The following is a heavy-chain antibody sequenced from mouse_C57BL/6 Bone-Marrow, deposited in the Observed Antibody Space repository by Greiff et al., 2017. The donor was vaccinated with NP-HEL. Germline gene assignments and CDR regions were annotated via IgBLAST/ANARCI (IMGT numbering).Heavy chain of an antibody. CDR1: GYTFTSYW. V-gene: IGHV1-55*01. D-gene: IGHD2-1*01. J-gene: IGHJ3*01. Sequence: VQLQQPGAELVKPGASVKMSCKASGYTFTSYWITWVKQRPGQGLEWIGDIYPGSGSTNYNEKFKSKATLTVDTSSSTAFMQLSSLSSEYSAVYYCARGGWYPAWFAYWGQGTLVTVSA. CDR2: IYPGSGST. CDR3: ARGGWYPAWFAY.